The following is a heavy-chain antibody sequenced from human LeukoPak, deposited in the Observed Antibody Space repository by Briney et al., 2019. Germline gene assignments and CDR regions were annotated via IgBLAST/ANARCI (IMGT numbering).Heavy chain of an antibody. CDR2: IYTTGST. V-gene: IGHV4-4*07. CDR3: ARVRIAARPRVRGRYFDY. Sequence: SETLSLTCTVSGGSISSYYWTWIRQPAGKALEWIGRIYTTGSTNYNPSLKSRVTMSLDTSKNQFSLKLSSVTAADTAVYYCARVRIAARPRVRGRYFDYWGQGTLVTVSS. D-gene: IGHD6-6*01. CDR1: GGSISSYY. J-gene: IGHJ4*02.